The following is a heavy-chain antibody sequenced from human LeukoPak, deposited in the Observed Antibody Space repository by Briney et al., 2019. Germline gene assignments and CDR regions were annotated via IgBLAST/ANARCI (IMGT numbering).Heavy chain of an antibody. Sequence: ASVKVSCKASGYTFTSYGISWVRKAPGQGPEWMGWISPYNGNTNYAQKFQGRATMTTDTSTSTAYMELRSLRSDDTAVYYRARHFYGSGTYYHFDYWGQGTLVTVSS. J-gene: IGHJ4*02. CDR1: GYTFTSYG. D-gene: IGHD3-10*01. CDR2: ISPYNGNT. V-gene: IGHV1-18*01. CDR3: ARHFYGSGTYYHFDY.